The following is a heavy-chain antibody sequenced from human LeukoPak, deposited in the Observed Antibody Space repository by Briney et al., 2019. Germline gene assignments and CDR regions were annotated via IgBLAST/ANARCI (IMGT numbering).Heavy chain of an antibody. CDR2: INWNGGST. V-gene: IGHV3-20*04. CDR1: GFTFDDYG. CDR3: ARDPDYYDSSGYYLPPDY. Sequence: GGSLRLSCVDSGFTFDDYGMSWVRQAPGKGLEWVSGINWNGGSTGYADSVRGRFTISRDNAKNSLYLQMNSLRAEDTAVYYCARDPDYYDSSGYYLPPDYWGQGTLVTVSS. D-gene: IGHD3-22*01. J-gene: IGHJ4*02.